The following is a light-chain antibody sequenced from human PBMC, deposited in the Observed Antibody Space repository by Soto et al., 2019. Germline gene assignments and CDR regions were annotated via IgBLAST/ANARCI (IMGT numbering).Light chain of an antibody. Sequence: EIVLTQSPATLSLSPGEGATLSCRASQSVSSYLAWYRQKPGQAPKLLIYDASNRATGIPARFSGSGSGTEFTLTISSLEPEDFAIYYCQQRSNWPLTFGGGTKLEIK. J-gene: IGKJ4*01. CDR3: QQRSNWPLT. CDR2: DAS. CDR1: QSVSSY. V-gene: IGKV3-11*01.